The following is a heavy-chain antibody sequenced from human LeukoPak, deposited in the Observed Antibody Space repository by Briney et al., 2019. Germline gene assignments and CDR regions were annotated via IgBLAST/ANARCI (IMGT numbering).Heavy chain of an antibody. CDR1: GFTVSSNY. D-gene: IGHD3-16*01. CDR2: IYSGGST. J-gene: IGHJ6*02. V-gene: IGHV3-53*01. CDR3: ARDLYVGDYGMDV. Sequence: GGSQRLSCAASGFTVSSNYMSWVRQAPGKGLEWVSVIYSGGSTYYADSVKGRFTISRDNSKNTLYLQMNSLRAEDTAVYYCARDLYVGDYGMDVWGQGTTVTVSS.